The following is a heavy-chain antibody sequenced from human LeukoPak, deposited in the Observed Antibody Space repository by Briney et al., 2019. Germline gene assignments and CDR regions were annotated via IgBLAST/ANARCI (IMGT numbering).Heavy chain of an antibody. Sequence: SETLSLTCTVSGCSISSGYYWGWIRQPPGKGLEWIGIIYHSGSTYYNPSLKSRVTISVDTSKNQFSLKLSSVTAADTAVYYCARRRGGDYGMYYYYYMDVWGKGTTVTVSS. CDR2: IYHSGST. CDR3: ARRRGGDYGMYYYYYMDV. V-gene: IGHV4-38-2*02. CDR1: GCSISSGYY. D-gene: IGHD4-17*01. J-gene: IGHJ6*03.